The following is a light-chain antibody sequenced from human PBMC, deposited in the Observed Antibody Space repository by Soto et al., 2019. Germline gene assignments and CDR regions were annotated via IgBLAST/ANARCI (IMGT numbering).Light chain of an antibody. CDR1: EGISSA. J-gene: IGKJ1*01. Sequence: AIELTQSPSSLPASVGGRVTITCRASEGISSALAWYQEKPGKAPKLLIYDASSLESGVPSRFSGSGSGTDFTLTISSLQPEDFATYYCQQFNSYPRTFGQGTKVEIK. V-gene: IGKV1-13*02. CDR3: QQFNSYPRT. CDR2: DAS.